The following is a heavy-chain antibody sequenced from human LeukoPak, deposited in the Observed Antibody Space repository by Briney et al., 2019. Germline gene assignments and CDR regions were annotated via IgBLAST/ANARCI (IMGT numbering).Heavy chain of an antibody. D-gene: IGHD3-10*01. CDR1: GYSFANYW. CDR2: IYPGDSDT. CDR3: ARQRYYGSGIYYFDY. V-gene: IGHV5-51*01. Sequence: GESLKISCKGSGYSFANYWIGWVRQMPGKGLEWMGIIYPGDSDTRYSPSFQGQVTISADKSISTAYLQWSSLKASDTAMYYCARQRYYGSGIYYFDYWGQGTLVTVSS. J-gene: IGHJ4*02.